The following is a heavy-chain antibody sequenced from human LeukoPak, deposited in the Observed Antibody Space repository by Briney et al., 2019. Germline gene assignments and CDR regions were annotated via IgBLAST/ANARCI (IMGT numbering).Heavy chain of an antibody. Sequence: GGSLRLFCAASGFTVSSNYMSWVRQAPGKGLEWVSVIYSGGSTYYADSVKGRFTISRDNSKNTLYLQMNSLRAEDTAVYYCARYYGSGSMGYYYGMDVWGKGTTVTVSS. CDR3: ARYYGSGSMGYYYGMDV. CDR1: GFTVSSNY. D-gene: IGHD3-10*01. CDR2: IYSGGST. V-gene: IGHV3-53*01. J-gene: IGHJ6*04.